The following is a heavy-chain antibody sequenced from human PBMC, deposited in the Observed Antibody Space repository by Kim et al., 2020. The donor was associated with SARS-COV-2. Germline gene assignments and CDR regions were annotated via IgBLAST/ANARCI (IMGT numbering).Heavy chain of an antibody. CDR2: LNPTVGPV. CDR3: ASSGDVDH. CDR1: GNTSTNYY. J-gene: IGHJ4*02. Sequence: ASVKVSCKASGNTSTNYYLNWVRQAPGQGLEWMGILNPTVGPVTYAQKFQGRVTMTRDTSTSTFYMELSSLRSEDTALYYCASSGDVDHCGQGTLVTVSS. D-gene: IGHD2-21*01. V-gene: IGHV1-46*01.